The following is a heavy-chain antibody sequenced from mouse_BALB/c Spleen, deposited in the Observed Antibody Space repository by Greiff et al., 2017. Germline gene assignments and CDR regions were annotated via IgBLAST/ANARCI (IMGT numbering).Heavy chain of an antibody. D-gene: IGHD1-1*01. J-gene: IGHJ2*01. CDR2: INPSTGYT. Sequence: QVQLKQSGAELAKPGASVKMSCKASGYTFTSYWMHWVKQRPGPGLEWIGYINPSTGYTEYNQKFKDKATLTADKSSSTAYMQLSSLTSEDSAVYYCARKDYYGRYFDYWGQGTTLTVSS. CDR1: GYTFTSYW. CDR3: ARKDYYGRYFDY. V-gene: IGHV1-7*01.